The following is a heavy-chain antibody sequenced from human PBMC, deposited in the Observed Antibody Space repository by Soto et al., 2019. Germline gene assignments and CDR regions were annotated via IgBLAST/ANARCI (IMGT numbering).Heavy chain of an antibody. Sequence: SETLSLTCTVSRGSISSGTNYWAWIRQPPGKGLEWIANIYYSGSTFYNPSLKSRVTISLDTSKNQFSLKLSSVTAADTAVYYCARRRNMDLDYWGQGTPVTVSS. CDR3: ARRRNMDLDY. CDR2: IYYSGST. D-gene: IGHD2-2*03. CDR1: RGSISSGTNY. V-gene: IGHV4-39*01. J-gene: IGHJ4*02.